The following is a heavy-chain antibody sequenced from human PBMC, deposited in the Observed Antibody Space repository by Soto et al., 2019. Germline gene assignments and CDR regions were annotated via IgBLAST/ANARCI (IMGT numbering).Heavy chain of an antibody. J-gene: IGHJ4*02. D-gene: IGHD3-10*01. V-gene: IGHV4-30-2*01. CDR3: ARDPSGSGPNFDY. CDR1: GGSIRSGGYS. Sequence: QLQLQESGSGLVQPSQTVSLTCAVSGGSIRSGGYSWSWIRQPPGKGLEWIGYIDHSGSTYYNPSAKSRVNISADTSKNRLSLKVTSVTAADPAVYYCARDPSGSGPNFDYWGQGALVIVSA. CDR2: IDHSGST.